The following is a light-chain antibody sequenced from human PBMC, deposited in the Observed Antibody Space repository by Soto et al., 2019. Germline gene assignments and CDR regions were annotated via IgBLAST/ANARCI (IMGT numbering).Light chain of an antibody. J-gene: IGLJ1*01. CDR1: SLGEKY. CDR2: QDA. Sequence: SYELTQPPSVSVSPGQTASVSCSGDSLGEKYVCWYQQKPGQSPVLVLYQDAKRPSGIPERFSGSNSGNTASLTISGLQADDEADYYCSSFADSSVRDYVFGGGTKLTVL. CDR3: SSFADSSVRDYV. V-gene: IGLV3-1*01.